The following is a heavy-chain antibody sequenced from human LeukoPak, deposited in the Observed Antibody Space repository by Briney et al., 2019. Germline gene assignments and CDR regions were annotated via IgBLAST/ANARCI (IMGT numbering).Heavy chain of an antibody. CDR2: ISGSGDRK. V-gene: IGHV3-23*01. CDR3: ARSFVIDNHARPDY. CDR1: GFTFTISA. Sequence: PGGSLRLSCAASGFTFTISAMAWVRQAPGKGLEWVSGISGSGDRKDYADSVKGRVTISRDNAKNSLYLQMNSLRVEDTAVYHCARSFVIDNHARPDYWGQGTLVTVSS. D-gene: IGHD2-21*01. J-gene: IGHJ4*02.